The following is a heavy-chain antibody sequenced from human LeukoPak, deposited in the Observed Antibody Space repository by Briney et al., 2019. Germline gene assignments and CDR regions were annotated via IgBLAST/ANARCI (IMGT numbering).Heavy chain of an antibody. V-gene: IGHV3-21*01. CDR2: ISSSSSYI. Sequence: SGGSLRLSCVASGFTFSSYTMNWVRQAPGKGLEWVSSISSSSSYIYYADSVKGRFTIARDNSKNTLYLQMNSLRAEDTAVYYCARGEDYGDYGWFDPWGQGNLVTVSS. J-gene: IGHJ5*02. D-gene: IGHD4-17*01. CDR1: GFTFSSYT. CDR3: ARGEDYGDYGWFDP.